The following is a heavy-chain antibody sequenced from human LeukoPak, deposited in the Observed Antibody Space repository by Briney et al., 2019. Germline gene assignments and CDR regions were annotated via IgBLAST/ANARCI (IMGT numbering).Heavy chain of an antibody. CDR1: GFTFSSYW. Sequence: GGSLRLSCAASGFTFSSYWMHWVRQAPGKGRMWVSRINSDGYSLSYADSVKGRFTISRDNDKNTLYLQMNSLRAEDTAVYYCARLGYTSSYYYFDYWCQETLVTVSS. J-gene: IGHJ4*02. CDR3: ARLGYTSSYYYFDY. CDR2: INSDGYSL. V-gene: IGHV3-74*01. D-gene: IGHD2-2*01.